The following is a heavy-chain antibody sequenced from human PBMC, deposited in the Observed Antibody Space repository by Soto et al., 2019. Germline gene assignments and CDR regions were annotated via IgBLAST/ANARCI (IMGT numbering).Heavy chain of an antibody. CDR2: ISSYNGDT. CDR1: GYTFTRSG. V-gene: IGHV1-18*01. Sequence: ASVKVSCKASGYTFTRSGISWVRQAPGQGPEWMGWISSYNGDTNYAQTFQGRVTMTTDTSTSTAYMELRSLRSDDTAVYYCARGGGPPYSSYGRDVGGKGPRVTVPS. J-gene: IGHJ6*04. D-gene: IGHD3-16*01. CDR3: ARGGGPPYSSYGRDV.